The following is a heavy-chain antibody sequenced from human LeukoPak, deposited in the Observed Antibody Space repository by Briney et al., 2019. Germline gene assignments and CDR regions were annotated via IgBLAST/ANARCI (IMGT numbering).Heavy chain of an antibody. J-gene: IGHJ4*02. CDR1: GGSIGRDY. V-gene: IGHV4-59*12. CDR3: ARGVTRFDL. Sequence: SETLSLTRTVSGGSIGRDYWSWIRQPPGKGLEWIGYIYYSGSTNCNPSLKSRVTVSVDTSKNQFFLKLNSVTAADTAVYYCARGVTRFDLWGQGTLVTVSS. D-gene: IGHD3-10*02. CDR2: IYYSGST.